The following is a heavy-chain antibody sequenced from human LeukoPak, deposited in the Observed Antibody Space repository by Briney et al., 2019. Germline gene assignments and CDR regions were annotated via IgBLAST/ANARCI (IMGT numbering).Heavy chain of an antibody. CDR1: GYTFTSYG. J-gene: IGHJ6*03. V-gene: IGHV1-18*01. Sequence: GASVKVSCKASGYTFTSYGISWVRQAPGQGLEWMGWISAYNGNTNYAQKLQGRVTMTTDTSTSTAYMELRSLRSEDTAVYYCARDPDFWSDYYNREENYYYYMDVWGKGTTVTVSS. CDR2: ISAYNGNT. CDR3: ARDPDFWSDYYNREENYYYYMDV. D-gene: IGHD3-3*01.